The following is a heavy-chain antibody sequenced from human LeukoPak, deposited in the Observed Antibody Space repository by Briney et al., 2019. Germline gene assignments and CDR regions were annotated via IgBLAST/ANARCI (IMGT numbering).Heavy chain of an antibody. CDR3: TRDQEGSDY. J-gene: IGHJ4*02. CDR1: GFTFSSFA. CDR2: ITSSSSAK. V-gene: IGHV3-48*01. Sequence: GGSLRLSCAASGFTFSSFAMSWVRQAPGKGLEWVSYITSSSSAKYYADSVKGRFTISRDNAENSLYLQMNSLRAEDTAVYYCTRDQEGSDYWGQGTPVTVSS.